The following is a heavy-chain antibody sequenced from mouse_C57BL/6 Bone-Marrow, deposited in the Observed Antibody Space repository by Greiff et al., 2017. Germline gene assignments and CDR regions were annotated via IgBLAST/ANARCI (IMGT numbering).Heavy chain of an antibody. D-gene: IGHD4-1*01. Sequence: VQLQQSGAELVRPGASVKLSCKASGYTFTDYYINWVKQRPGQGLEWIARIYPGSGNTYSNEKFKGKATLTAEKSSSTAYMQLSSLTSEDSAVYFCARRWDGYWGQGTTLTVSS. CDR2: IYPGSGNT. J-gene: IGHJ2*01. V-gene: IGHV1-76*01. CDR3: ARRWDGY. CDR1: GYTFTDYY.